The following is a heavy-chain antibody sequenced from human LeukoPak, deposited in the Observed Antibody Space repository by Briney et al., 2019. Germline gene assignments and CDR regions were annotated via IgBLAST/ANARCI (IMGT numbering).Heavy chain of an antibody. CDR1: GFTFSSYA. D-gene: IGHD5-12*01. V-gene: IGHV3-30*04. CDR2: ISYDGSNK. Sequence: PGRSLRLSCAASGFTFSSYAMHWVRQAPGKGLEWVAVISYDGSNKYYADSVKGRFTISRDNSKNTLYLQMNSLRAEDTAVYYCARDYSGYDFDYWGQGTLVTVSS. CDR3: ARDYSGYDFDY. J-gene: IGHJ4*02.